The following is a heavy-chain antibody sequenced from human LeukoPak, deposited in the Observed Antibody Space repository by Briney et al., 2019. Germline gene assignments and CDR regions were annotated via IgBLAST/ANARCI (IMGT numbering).Heavy chain of an antibody. CDR2: ISGSGGST. J-gene: IGHJ3*02. V-gene: IGHV3-23*01. CDR1: GFTFSSYA. Sequence: GGSLRLSCAASGFTFSSYAMSWVRQAPGKGLEWVSAISGSGGSTYYADSVKGRFTISRDNSKNTLYLQMNSLRAEDTAVYYCAKDNVDIVVVTGAFDIWGQGTMVTVSS. CDR3: AKDNVDIVVVTGAFDI. D-gene: IGHD2-21*02.